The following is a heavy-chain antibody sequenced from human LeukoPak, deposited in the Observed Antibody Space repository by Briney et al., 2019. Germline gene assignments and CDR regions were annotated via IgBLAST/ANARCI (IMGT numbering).Heavy chain of an antibody. CDR3: ARGNRDTSGFYFYYGMDV. V-gene: IGHV3-9*01. CDR2: ISWDSRNI. CDR1: GFTFDDYA. J-gene: IGHJ6*02. D-gene: IGHD6-19*01. Sequence: GGSLRLSCAASGFTFDDYAMFWVRQAPGKGLEWVSGISWDSRNIGYAASVEGRFTTSRDNGKNSLYLQMNSLRPDDTALYYCARGNRDTSGFYFYYGMDVWGPGSTVTVSS.